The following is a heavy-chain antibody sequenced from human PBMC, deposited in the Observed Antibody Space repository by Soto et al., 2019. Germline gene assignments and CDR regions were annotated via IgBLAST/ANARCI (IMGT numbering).Heavy chain of an antibody. V-gene: IGHV5-51*01. CDR2: IYPGDSDT. D-gene: IGHD5-12*01. J-gene: IGHJ4*02. CDR1: GYSFTSYW. Sequence: LGESLKISCKGSGYSFTSYWIGWVRQMPGKGLEWMGIIYPGDSDTRYSPSFQGQVTISADKSISTAYLQWSSLKASDTAMYYCARPAYSGYPSGQIDYWGQGTLVTVSS. CDR3: ARPAYSGYPSGQIDY.